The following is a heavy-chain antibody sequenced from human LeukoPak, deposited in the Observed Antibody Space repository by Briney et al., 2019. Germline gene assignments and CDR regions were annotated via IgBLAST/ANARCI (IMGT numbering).Heavy chain of an antibody. CDR3: AKAGTYYYDSSGYLFQH. CDR2: IYHSGST. J-gene: IGHJ1*01. CDR1: GFSISSGYY. D-gene: IGHD3-22*01. Sequence: SETLSLTCGVSGFSISSGYYWGWIRQPPGKGLEWIGTIYHSGSTYYNPSLKSRVTMSMDTSENQLSLKLSSVTAADTAVYYCAKAGTYYYDSSGYLFQHWGQGTLVTVSS. V-gene: IGHV4-38-2*01.